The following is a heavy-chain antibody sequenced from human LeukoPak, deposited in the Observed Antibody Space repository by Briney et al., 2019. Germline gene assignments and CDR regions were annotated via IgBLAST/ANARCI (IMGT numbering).Heavy chain of an antibody. CDR1: GYTFTAYY. D-gene: IGHD3-16*01. V-gene: IGHV1-2*02. CDR3: TREGSQRGRDFDY. CDR2: INPNSGGT. Sequence: ASVKVSCTASGYTFTAYYIHWVRQAPGQGLEWMGWINPNSGGTDYAQKFQGRVTMTRDTSISTAYMERSRRRSDDTAVFYCTREGSQRGRDFDYWGQGTLVNVSS. J-gene: IGHJ4*02.